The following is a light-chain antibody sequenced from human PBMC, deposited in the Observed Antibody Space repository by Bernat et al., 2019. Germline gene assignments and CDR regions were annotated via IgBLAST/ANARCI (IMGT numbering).Light chain of an antibody. Sequence: DIQLTQSPSFLSASVGDRVTITCRASQVIGTYVAWYQQKPGKAPNLLIYGASTLQYGVPSRFSGSGIGTEFTLTISSLQPEDSASYYCQQLNSFPITFGQGTRLE. CDR2: GAS. J-gene: IGKJ5*01. CDR3: QQLNSFPIT. CDR1: QVIGTY. V-gene: IGKV1-9*01.